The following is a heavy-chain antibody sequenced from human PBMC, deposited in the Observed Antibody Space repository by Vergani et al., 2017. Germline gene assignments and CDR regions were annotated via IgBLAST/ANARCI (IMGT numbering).Heavy chain of an antibody. CDR2: INPNSGGT. J-gene: IGHJ1*01. Sequence: QVQLVQSGAEVKKPGASVKVSCKASGYTFTGYYMHWVRQAPGQGLEWMGWINPNSGGTNYAQKFQGRVTMSRETSISTAYMELRRLRSDDTAVYYGASACSSTSCYTEEYFQHWGQGTLVTVSS. CDR1: GYTFTGYY. V-gene: IGHV1-2*02. CDR3: ASACSSTSCYTEEYFQH. D-gene: IGHD2-2*02.